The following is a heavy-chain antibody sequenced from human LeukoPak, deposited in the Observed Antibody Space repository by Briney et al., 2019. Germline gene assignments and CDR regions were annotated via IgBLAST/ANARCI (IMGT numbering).Heavy chain of an antibody. CDR2: IYYSGST. V-gene: IGHV4-61*01. D-gene: IGHD5-12*01. CDR1: GGSVSSGSYY. Sequence: PSETLSLTCTVSGGSVSSGSYYWSWLRQPPGKGLEWIGYIYYSGSTNYNPSLKSRVTISVDTSKNQFSLKLSSVTAADTAVYYCGSVATIRSGFDYWGQGTLVTVSS. CDR3: GSVATIRSGFDY. J-gene: IGHJ4*02.